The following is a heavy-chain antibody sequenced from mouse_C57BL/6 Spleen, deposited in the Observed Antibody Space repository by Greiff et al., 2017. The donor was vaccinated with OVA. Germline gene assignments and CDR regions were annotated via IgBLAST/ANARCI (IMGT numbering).Heavy chain of an antibody. Sequence: QVQLQQPGAELVMPGASVKLSCKASGYTFTSYWMHWVQQRPGQGLEWIGEIDHSDSYTNYNQKFKGKSTLTVDKSSSTAYMQLSSLTSEDSAVYYCAIYDYLYYFDYWGQGTTLTVSS. CDR3: AIYDYLYYFDY. V-gene: IGHV1-69*01. CDR2: IDHSDSYT. J-gene: IGHJ2*01. D-gene: IGHD2-4*01. CDR1: GYTFTSYW.